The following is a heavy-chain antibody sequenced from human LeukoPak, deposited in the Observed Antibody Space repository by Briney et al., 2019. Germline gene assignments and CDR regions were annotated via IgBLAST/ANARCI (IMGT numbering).Heavy chain of an antibody. CDR1: GGSFSGYY. Sequence: SETLSLTCAVYGGSFSGYYWSWIRQPPGKGLEWIGEINHSGSTNYNPSLKSRVTISVDTSKNQFSLKLSSVTAADTAVYYCARDADDYGDFYYYYYMDVWGKGTTVTVSS. D-gene: IGHD4-17*01. V-gene: IGHV4-34*01. CDR2: INHSGST. CDR3: ARDADDYGDFYYYYYMDV. J-gene: IGHJ6*03.